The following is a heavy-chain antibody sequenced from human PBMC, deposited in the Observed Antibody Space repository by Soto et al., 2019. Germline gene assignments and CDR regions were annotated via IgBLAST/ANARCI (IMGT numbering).Heavy chain of an antibody. CDR2: VKSKTDGGTT. V-gene: IGHV3-15*01. Sequence: EVQLVESGGGLVKPGGSLRLSCAASGFTFTSALMTWVRQAPEKGLEWVGRVKSKTDGGTTDYAAPVKGRFTISRDDSEKTLYLQMNSLKTEDTAVYYCTTGSTGRDYWGQGTLVTVSS. CDR1: GFTFTSAL. D-gene: IGHD3-10*01. CDR3: TTGSTGRDY. J-gene: IGHJ4*02.